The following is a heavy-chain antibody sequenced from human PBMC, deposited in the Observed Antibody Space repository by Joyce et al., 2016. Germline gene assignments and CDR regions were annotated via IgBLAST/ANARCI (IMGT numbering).Heavy chain of an antibody. CDR2: ISRKGSYI. V-gene: IGHV3-21*01. CDR3: ARVEYYYDITGHSAFDI. J-gene: IGHJ3*02. D-gene: IGHD3-22*01. Sequence: VQLVETGGGLVKHGGSLRLSCAASGFNFEPHSMNWVGQAPGKGLECVSSISRKGSYIDYPDAGKGLCTVSRDNGKNALDLQMNSLRAEDTAVYYCARVEYYYDITGHSAFDIWGQGTMVTVSS. CDR1: GFNFEPHS.